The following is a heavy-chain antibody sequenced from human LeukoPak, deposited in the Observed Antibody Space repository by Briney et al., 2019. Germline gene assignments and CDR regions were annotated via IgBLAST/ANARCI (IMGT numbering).Heavy chain of an antibody. CDR1: GGSISSGGYY. CDR3: ARAGYCSSTSCYTSNWFDP. CDR2: TYYSGST. J-gene: IGHJ5*02. Sequence: SETLSLTCTVSGGSISSGGYYWSWIRQHPGKGLEGIGYTYYSGSTYYNPSLKSRVTILVDTSKNQFSLKLSSVTAADTAVYYCARAGYCSSTSCYTSNWFDPWGQGTLVTVSS. V-gene: IGHV4-31*03. D-gene: IGHD2-2*02.